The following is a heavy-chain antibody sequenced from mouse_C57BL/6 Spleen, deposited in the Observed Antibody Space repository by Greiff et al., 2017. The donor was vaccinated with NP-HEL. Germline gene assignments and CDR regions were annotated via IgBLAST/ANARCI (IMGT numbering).Heavy chain of an antibody. CDR3: ATLYALYAMDY. Sequence: EVQRVESGGGLVKPGGSLKLSCAASGFTFSDYGMHWVRQAPEKGLEWVAYISSGSSTIYYADTVKGRFTISRDNAKNTLFLQMTSLRSEDTAMYYCATLYALYAMDYWGQGTSVTVSS. D-gene: IGHD1-1*01. CDR1: GFTFSDYG. V-gene: IGHV5-17*01. J-gene: IGHJ4*01. CDR2: ISSGSSTI.